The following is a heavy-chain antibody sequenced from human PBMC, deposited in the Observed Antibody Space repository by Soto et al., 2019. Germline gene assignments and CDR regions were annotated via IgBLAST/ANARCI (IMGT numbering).Heavy chain of an antibody. D-gene: IGHD3-10*01. CDR3: ATAVWFGEFPDY. Sequence: ASVKVSCKVSGYTLTELSMHWVRQAPGKGLEWMGGFDPEDGETIYAQKFQGRVTMTEDTSTDTAYMELSSLRSEDTAVYYCATAVWFGEFPDYWGQGTLVTVSS. CDR1: GYTLTELS. CDR2: FDPEDGET. V-gene: IGHV1-24*01. J-gene: IGHJ4*02.